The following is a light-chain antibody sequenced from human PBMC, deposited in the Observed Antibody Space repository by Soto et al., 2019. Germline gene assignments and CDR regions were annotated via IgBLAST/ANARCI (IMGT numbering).Light chain of an antibody. V-gene: IGKV1-39*01. CDR2: AAS. CDR3: QQSFSAPYT. J-gene: IGKJ2*01. Sequence: DIQMTQSPSSLSASVGDRVTITCRAGQSVTMHLDWYQQKPGKAPNLLIYAASNLHRGFPSRFSGSGSGADYTLTINGLQPEDSATYYCQQSFSAPYTFGQGTQLEI. CDR1: QSVTMH.